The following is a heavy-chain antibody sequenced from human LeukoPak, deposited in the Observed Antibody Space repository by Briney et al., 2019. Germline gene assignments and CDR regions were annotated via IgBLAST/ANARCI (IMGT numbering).Heavy chain of an antibody. D-gene: IGHD7-27*01. V-gene: IGHV3-48*03. J-gene: IGHJ4*02. CDR1: GFTFSSYE. CDR3: AAPLGPRDY. Sequence: GGSLRLSCAASGFTFSSYEANWVRQAPGKGLEWISYITSTSFTIYYADSVEGRFTISRDNAKNALYLQMDSLTVEDTALYYCAAPLGPRDYWGQGIPVTVSS. CDR2: ITSTSFTI.